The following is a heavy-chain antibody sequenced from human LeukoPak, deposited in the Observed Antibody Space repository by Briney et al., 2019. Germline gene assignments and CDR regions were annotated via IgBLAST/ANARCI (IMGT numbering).Heavy chain of an antibody. CDR1: GFTFTDYT. CDR2: ISTSSNI. J-gene: IGHJ4*02. Sequence: GGSLRLSCAASGFTFTDYTINWVRHAPGKGLEWVSSISTSSNIYYADSVKGRFTVSRDNAKNSVYLQTNSLRDEDTAVYYCARHRSYVGFDYWGQGTLVTVSS. D-gene: IGHD4-23*01. V-gene: IGHV3-69-1*01. CDR3: ARHRSYVGFDY.